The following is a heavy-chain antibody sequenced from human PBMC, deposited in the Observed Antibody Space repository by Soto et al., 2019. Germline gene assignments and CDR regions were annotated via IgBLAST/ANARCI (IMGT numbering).Heavy chain of an antibody. D-gene: IGHD6-13*01. CDR2: ISDGGGST. CDR3: AKYDGSTWYSSYFDY. Sequence: EVKLLESGGGLVQPGGSLRLSCAASGITFSNYAMSWVRQAPGKGLEWVSIISDGGGSTYYADSVKGRFNIARDNSKNSLYQEINSMRSEDTAVYYGAKYDGSTWYSSYFDYWGQGTLVTVFS. CDR1: GITFSNYA. V-gene: IGHV3-23*01. J-gene: IGHJ4*02.